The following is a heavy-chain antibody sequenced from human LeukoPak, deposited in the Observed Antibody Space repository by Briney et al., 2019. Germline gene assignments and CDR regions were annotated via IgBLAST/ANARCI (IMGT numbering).Heavy chain of an antibody. Sequence: ASVKVSCKASGYTFTSYDINWVRQATGQGPEWMGWMSPNSDNRGYEQIFQGRVTMTMDTSISTAYMELSSLRSEDTAVYYCAAIMVVTAGVAFNIWGQGTMVTVSS. J-gene: IGHJ3*02. D-gene: IGHD2-21*02. CDR2: MSPNSDNR. CDR1: GYTFTSYD. V-gene: IGHV1-8*01. CDR3: AAIMVVTAGVAFNI.